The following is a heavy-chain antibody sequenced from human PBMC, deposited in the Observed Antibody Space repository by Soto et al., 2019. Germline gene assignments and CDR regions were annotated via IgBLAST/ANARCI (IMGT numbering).Heavy chain of an antibody. Sequence: QVQLQQWGAGLLKPSETLSLTCAVYGGSFSGYYWSWIRQPPGKGLEWIGEINHSGSTNYNPSLKSRGTISVVTANNQFSLNLSSVTAADTDVYYCASGPSKGWFAPWGQGTLVAVSS. CDR3: ASGPSKGWFAP. CDR1: GGSFSGYY. J-gene: IGHJ5*02. CDR2: INHSGST. V-gene: IGHV4-34*01.